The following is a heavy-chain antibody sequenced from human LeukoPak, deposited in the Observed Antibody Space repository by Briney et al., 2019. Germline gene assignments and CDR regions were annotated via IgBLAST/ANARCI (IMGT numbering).Heavy chain of an antibody. D-gene: IGHD3-10*01. CDR1: GFTFSSYS. V-gene: IGHV3-48*04. CDR2: ISSRNTI. J-gene: IGHJ4*02. CDR3: ARDSQLLLWFGELPTDAFDY. Sequence: GGSLRLSCAASGFTFSSYSMNWVRQAPGKGLEWVSYISSRNTIYYADSVKGRFTISRDNAKNSLYLQMNSLRAEDTAVYYCARDSQLLLWFGELPTDAFDYWGQGTLVTVSS.